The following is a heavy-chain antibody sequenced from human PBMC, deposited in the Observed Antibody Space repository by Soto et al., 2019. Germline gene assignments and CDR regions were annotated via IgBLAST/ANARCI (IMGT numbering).Heavy chain of an antibody. Sequence: QVRLVQSGAEVKKPGASVKVSCKTYGYDFTNYGINWVRQAPGQGLEWMGWISAYNGNIVYAQNFRSRATLTTDTSTGSAYMELRSLRSDDTAVYFCASGHDILTGWKFTLWGQGTLVTVSS. D-gene: IGHD3-9*01. CDR3: ASGHDILTGWKFTL. CDR1: GYDFTNYG. V-gene: IGHV1-18*01. J-gene: IGHJ4*02. CDR2: ISAYNGNI.